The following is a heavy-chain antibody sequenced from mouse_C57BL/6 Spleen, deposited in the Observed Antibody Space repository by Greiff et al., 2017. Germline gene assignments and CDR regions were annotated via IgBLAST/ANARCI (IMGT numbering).Heavy chain of an antibody. CDR2: IHPNSGST. J-gene: IGHJ1*03. CDR1: GYTFTSYW. Sequence: QVQLKQPGAELVKPGASVKLSCKASGYTFTSYWMHWVKQRPGQGLEWIGMIHPNSGSTNYNEKFKSKATLTVDKSSSTAYMQLSSLTSGDSAVYSCAEGRYGYDGRRDWYFDVWGTGTTVTVSS. CDR3: AEGRYGYDGRRDWYFDV. D-gene: IGHD2-2*01. V-gene: IGHV1-64*01.